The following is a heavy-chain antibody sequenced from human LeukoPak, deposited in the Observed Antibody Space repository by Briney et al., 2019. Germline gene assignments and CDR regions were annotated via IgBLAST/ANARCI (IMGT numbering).Heavy chain of an antibody. CDR2: IGTAGDT. CDR1: GFTFSSYD. Sequence: GGSLRLSCAASGFTFSSYDMHWVRQATGKGLEWVSAIGTAGDTYYPGSVKGRFTISRENAKNSLYLQMSSLRAGDTAVYYCAREMSSSGGSWFDPWGQGTLVTVSS. V-gene: IGHV3-13*01. D-gene: IGHD6-6*01. CDR3: AREMSSSGGSWFDP. J-gene: IGHJ5*02.